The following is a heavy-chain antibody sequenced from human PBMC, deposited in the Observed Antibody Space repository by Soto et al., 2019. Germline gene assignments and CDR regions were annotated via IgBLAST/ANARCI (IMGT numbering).Heavy chain of an antibody. CDR1: GYTFTSYG. D-gene: IGHD7-27*01. V-gene: IGHV1-18*01. Sequence: QVQLVQSGAEVKKPGATVKVSCKASGYTFTSYGISWVRQAPGQGLEWMGWISDYNGNTNYAQKLKGIVTMTTDTTTSTAYMELRSLRPDDTAVYYCVRDIPPLGYWSEVTLVTISS. J-gene: IGHJ4*02. CDR3: VRDIPPLGY. CDR2: ISDYNGNT.